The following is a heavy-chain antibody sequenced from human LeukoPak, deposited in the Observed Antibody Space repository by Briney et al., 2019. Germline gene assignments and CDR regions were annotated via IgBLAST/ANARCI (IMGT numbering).Heavy chain of an antibody. Sequence: GGSLRLSCAASGFTFSSYWMSWVRQAPGKGLERVANIKQDGSEKYYVDSVKGRFTISRDNAKNSLYLQMNSLRAEDTAVYYCARDQLWFGEYFDYWGQGTPVTVSS. J-gene: IGHJ4*02. D-gene: IGHD3-10*01. CDR2: IKQDGSEK. CDR1: GFTFSSYW. CDR3: ARDQLWFGEYFDY. V-gene: IGHV3-7*01.